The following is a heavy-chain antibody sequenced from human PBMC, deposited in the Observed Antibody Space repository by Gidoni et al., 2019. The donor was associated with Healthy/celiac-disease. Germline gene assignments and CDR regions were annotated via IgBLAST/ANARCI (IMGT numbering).Heavy chain of an antibody. CDR3: ASTYKYTDYDFWSGWFDP. J-gene: IGHJ5*02. V-gene: IGHV1-69*04. CDR2: IIPILGIA. D-gene: IGHD3-3*01. Sequence: QVQLVQSGAAVKKPGSSVKVSCKASGGTFSSYAISWVRQAPGQGLEWMGRIIPILGIANYAQKFQGRVTITADKSTSTAYMELSSLRSEDTAVYYCASTYKYTDYDFWSGWFDPWGQGTLVTVSS. CDR1: GGTFSSYA.